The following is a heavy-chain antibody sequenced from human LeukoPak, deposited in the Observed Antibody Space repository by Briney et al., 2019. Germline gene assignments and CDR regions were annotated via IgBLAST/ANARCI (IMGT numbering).Heavy chain of an antibody. CDR1: GYTFTSYA. Sequence: ATVKVSCKASGYTFTSYAMHWVRQAPGQRLEWMGWINAGNGNTKYSQKFQGRVTITRDTSASTAYMELSSLRSEDTAVYYCAAGILTGSDAFDIWGQGTMVTASS. D-gene: IGHD3-9*01. CDR3: AAGILTGSDAFDI. CDR2: INAGNGNT. V-gene: IGHV1-3*01. J-gene: IGHJ3*02.